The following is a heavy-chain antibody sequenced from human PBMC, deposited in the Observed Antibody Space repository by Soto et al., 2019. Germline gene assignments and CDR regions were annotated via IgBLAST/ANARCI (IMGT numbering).Heavy chain of an antibody. CDR3: ARSGAGYYDSSGYDY. V-gene: IGHV4-59*01. CDR1: GGSISSYY. J-gene: IGHJ4*02. Sequence: PSETLSLTCTVSGGSISSYYWSWIRQPPGKGLEWIGYIYYSGSTNYNPSLKSRVTISVDTSKNQFSLKLSSVTAADTAVYYCARSGAGYYDSSGYDYWGQGTLVTVSS. D-gene: IGHD3-22*01. CDR2: IYYSGST.